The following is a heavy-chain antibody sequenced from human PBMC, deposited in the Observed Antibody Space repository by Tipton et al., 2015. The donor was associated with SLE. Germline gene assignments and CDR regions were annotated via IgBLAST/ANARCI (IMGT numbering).Heavy chain of an antibody. CDR2: LYTSGST. Sequence: TLSLTCAVYGRSLSGSYRSWIRQPSGQGLEWIGYLYTSGSTNYNPPLKSRVTLSVDTSKNQFSRKLTSVTAADTAVYYCARVALYCMGTSCNWFDGWGQGTLVTVSS. J-gene: IGHJ5*02. CDR3: ARVALYCMGTSCNWFDG. D-gene: IGHD2-2*01. CDR1: GRSLSGSY. V-gene: IGHV4-4*08.